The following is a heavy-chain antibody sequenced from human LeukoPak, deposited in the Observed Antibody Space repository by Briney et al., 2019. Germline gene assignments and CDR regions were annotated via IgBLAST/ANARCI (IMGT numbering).Heavy chain of an antibody. V-gene: IGHV3-23*01. CDR3: ARDRGVDYFDY. J-gene: IGHJ4*02. CDR1: GFRFSSYA. D-gene: IGHD3-3*01. CDR2: ISGSGVST. Sequence: GGSLRLSCAASGFRFSSYAMSWVRQAPGKGLEWVSAISGSGVSTYYADSVKGRFTFSRDNSKNTLYLQMNSLRVEDTAVYYCARDRGVDYFDYWGQGTLVTVSS.